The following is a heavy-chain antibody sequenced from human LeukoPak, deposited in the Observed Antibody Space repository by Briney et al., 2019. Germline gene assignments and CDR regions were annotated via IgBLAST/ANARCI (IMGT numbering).Heavy chain of an antibody. CDR2: ISSSSSYI. CDR1: GFTFSNYA. D-gene: IGHD3-9*01. Sequence: KPGGSLRLSCAASGFTFSNYAMNWVRQAPGKGLEWVSSISSSSSYIYYADSVKGRFTISRDNAKNSLYLQMNSLRAEDTAVYYCARGPQRDYDILTGYYPFDYWGQGTLVTVSS. CDR3: ARGPQRDYDILTGYYPFDY. V-gene: IGHV3-21*01. J-gene: IGHJ4*02.